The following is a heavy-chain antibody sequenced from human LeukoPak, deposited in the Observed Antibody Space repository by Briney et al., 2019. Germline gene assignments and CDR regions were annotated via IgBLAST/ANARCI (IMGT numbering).Heavy chain of an antibody. Sequence: PGGSLRLSCEASGFTFTNAWMHWVRQAPGKGLEWVGRIKTKSEGGTIDYAAPVRGRFTISRDDSENTLYLQMNSLKTEDTALYYCSPDQGGDILTGCWGQGTLVTVSS. V-gene: IGHV3-15*07. J-gene: IGHJ4*02. CDR1: GFTFTNAW. CDR2: IKTKSEGGTI. D-gene: IGHD3-9*01. CDR3: SPDQGGDILTGC.